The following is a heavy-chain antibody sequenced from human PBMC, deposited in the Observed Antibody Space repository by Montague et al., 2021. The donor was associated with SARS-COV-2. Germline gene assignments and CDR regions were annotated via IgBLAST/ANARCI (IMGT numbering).Heavy chain of an antibody. D-gene: IGHD1-1*01. V-gene: IGHV3-23*01. J-gene: IGHJ4*02. Sequence: SLRLSCAASGFTFSSYGMSWIRQAPGKGLEWVSDLSGSGASTRYADSVNGRFTISRDNSKNTLYLQMNSLRAEDTAIYYCGKNRQRVLLKAPPDYWGQGTLVTVSS. CDR1: GFTFSSYG. CDR3: GKNRQRVLLKAPPDY. CDR2: LSGSGAST.